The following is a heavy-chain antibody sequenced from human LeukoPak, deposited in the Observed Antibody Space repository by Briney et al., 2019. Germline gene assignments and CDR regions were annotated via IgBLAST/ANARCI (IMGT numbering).Heavy chain of an antibody. Sequence: SVKVSCKASGGTFSNYGITWVRQAPAQGLEWMGSIIPVFGSADYAQKFQGRVTITADESTTTSYMEVTSLKFEDAAVYFCARDAEGRLGALVHWGQGTLVTVSS. CDR1: GGTFSNYG. V-gene: IGHV1-69*13. CDR2: IIPVFGSA. CDR3: ARDAEGRLGALVH. J-gene: IGHJ4*02. D-gene: IGHD1-14*01.